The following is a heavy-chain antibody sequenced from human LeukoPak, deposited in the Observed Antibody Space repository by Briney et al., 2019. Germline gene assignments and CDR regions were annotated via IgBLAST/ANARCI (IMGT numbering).Heavy chain of an antibody. CDR2: IYTSGST. CDR3: ARGSSSGWHYDY. D-gene: IGHD6-19*01. V-gene: IGHV3-66*01. Sequence: GGSLRLSCAASGFTVSSNYMTWVRQAPGKGLEWVSVIYTSGSTYYADSVKGRFTISRDNSKNTLYLQMNSLRAEDTAVYNCARGSSSGWHYDYWGQGTLVTVSS. CDR1: GFTVSSNY. J-gene: IGHJ4*02.